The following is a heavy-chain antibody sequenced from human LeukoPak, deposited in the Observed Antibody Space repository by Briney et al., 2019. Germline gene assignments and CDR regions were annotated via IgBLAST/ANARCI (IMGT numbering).Heavy chain of an antibody. J-gene: IGHJ5*02. D-gene: IGHD3-10*01. Sequence: PGGSLRLSCAASGFTFSTYSMNWVRQVPGKGLEWVSSISSSSSYIYYTDSVKGRFTISRDNAKNSLYLQMNSLRAEDTAVYYCARAGYGSGNYGFSWFDPWGQGTLVTVSS. V-gene: IGHV3-21*01. CDR1: GFTFSTYS. CDR3: ARAGYGSGNYGFSWFDP. CDR2: ISSSSSYI.